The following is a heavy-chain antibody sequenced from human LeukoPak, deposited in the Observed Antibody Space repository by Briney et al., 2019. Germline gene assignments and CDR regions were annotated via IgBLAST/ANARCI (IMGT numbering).Heavy chain of an antibody. CDR1: GYSISNGYF. Sequence: SETLCLTCAVSGYSISNGYFWGWIRQPPGKGLEFIASVYHGGNTYYKASLKSRVTISLDTSKNQFSLRLSSVTAADTAVYYCARSYSGSFLYWRQGTLVTVSS. V-gene: IGHV4-38-2*01. CDR3: ARSYSGSFLY. J-gene: IGHJ1*01. CDR2: VYHGGNT. D-gene: IGHD1-26*01.